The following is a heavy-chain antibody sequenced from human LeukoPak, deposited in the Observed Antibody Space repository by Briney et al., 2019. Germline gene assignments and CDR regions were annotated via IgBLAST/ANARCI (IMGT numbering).Heavy chain of an antibody. CDR3: ARLGTRSRRPVAGTTEFDF. CDR1: GYTFTGYY. Sequence: ASVKVSCKASGYTFTGYYMHWVRQAPGQGLEWMGWINPNSGGTNYAQKFQGWVTMTRDTSISTAYLQWSSLKASDTAMYYCARLGTRSRRPVAGTTEFDFWGQGSLVTVSS. CDR2: INPNSGGT. J-gene: IGHJ4*02. D-gene: IGHD6-19*01. V-gene: IGHV1-2*04.